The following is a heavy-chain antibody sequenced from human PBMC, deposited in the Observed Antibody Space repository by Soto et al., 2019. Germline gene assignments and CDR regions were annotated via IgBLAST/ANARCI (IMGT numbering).Heavy chain of an antibody. V-gene: IGHV4-34*01. CDR1: GGSFSGYY. J-gene: IGHJ2*01. Sequence: QVQLQQWGAGLLKPSETLSLTCAVYGGSFSGYYWSWIRQPPGKGLEWIGEINHSGSTNYNPSLKRRVTISVDTSKNQFSPKLSSVTAADTAVYYCARRRTTTVSTYFDLWGRGTLVTVSS. CDR2: INHSGST. D-gene: IGHD4-17*01. CDR3: ARRRTTTVSTYFDL.